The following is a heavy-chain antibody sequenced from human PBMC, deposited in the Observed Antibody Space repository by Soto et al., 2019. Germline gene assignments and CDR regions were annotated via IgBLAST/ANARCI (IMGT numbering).Heavy chain of an antibody. D-gene: IGHD5-12*01. J-gene: IGHJ5*02. Sequence: SQTLSLTCAISGDSVSSNTASWNWIRQSPSRGLEWLGRTYFRSKWYNDYAVSVKSRIIINPDTSNNQFSLQLNSVTPEDTEVYFCAKGDNLGPKTGYAFDPWGQGIMVTVSS. CDR2: TYFRSKWYN. CDR1: GDSVSSNTAS. CDR3: AKGDNLGPKTGYAFDP. V-gene: IGHV6-1*01.